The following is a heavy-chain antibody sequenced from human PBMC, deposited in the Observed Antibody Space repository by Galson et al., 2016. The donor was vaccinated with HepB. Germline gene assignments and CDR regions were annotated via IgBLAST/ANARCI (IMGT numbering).Heavy chain of an antibody. V-gene: IGHV3-11*01. Sequence: SLRLSCAASGFTLSDYQMAWIRQAPGKGLEWVSHINSRGSTVNYADSVKGRFTISRDNANNLLFRQMTGLRADDTAVYYCARDIFRIATHLYHYYGLDVWGQGTTVSVSS. D-gene: IGHD6-6*01. CDR1: GFTLSDYQ. CDR3: ARDIFRIATHLYHYYGLDV. J-gene: IGHJ6*02. CDR2: INSRGSTV.